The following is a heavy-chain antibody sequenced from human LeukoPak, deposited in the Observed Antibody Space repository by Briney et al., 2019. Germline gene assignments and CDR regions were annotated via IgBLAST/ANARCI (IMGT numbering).Heavy chain of an antibody. D-gene: IGHD5-24*01. CDR1: GFTFSSYA. V-gene: IGHV3-30-3*01. Sequence: GGSLRLSCAASGFTFSSYAMHWVRQAPGKGLEWVAVISYDGSNKYFADSVKGRFTISRDNSKNTLYLQMNSLRAEDTAVYYCARDLGDGYNYYYFDYWGQGTLVTVSS. CDR2: ISYDGSNK. CDR3: ARDLGDGYNYYYFDY. J-gene: IGHJ4*02.